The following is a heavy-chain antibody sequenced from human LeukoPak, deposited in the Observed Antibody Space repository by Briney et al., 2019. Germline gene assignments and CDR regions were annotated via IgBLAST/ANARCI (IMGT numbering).Heavy chain of an antibody. CDR2: IFGSGGST. D-gene: IGHD6-19*01. CDR3: AKTTTGYSSGRYPGWPVDY. Sequence: GGSLRLSCAASGFTFSSYAMYWVRQAPGKGLERVSGIFGSGGSTHYADSVKGRFTISRDNSKNTVYLQMNSLRAEDTAVYYCAKTTTGYSSGRYPGWPVDYWGQGTLVTVSS. J-gene: IGHJ4*02. V-gene: IGHV3-23*01. CDR1: GFTFSSYA.